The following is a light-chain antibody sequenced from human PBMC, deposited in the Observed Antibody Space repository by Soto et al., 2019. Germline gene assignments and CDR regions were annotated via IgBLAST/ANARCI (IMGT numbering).Light chain of an antibody. CDR2: GAS. Sequence: EIGMTQSPGTLSVSPGERATLSCRASQSVSSNLAWYQQKPGQAPRLLLYGASTRATGIPARFSGSRSGTEFTLTISSLQSEDFAVYYCQQYNNWPRTFGQGTKVEIK. J-gene: IGKJ1*01. V-gene: IGKV3-15*01. CDR3: QQYNNWPRT. CDR1: QSVSSN.